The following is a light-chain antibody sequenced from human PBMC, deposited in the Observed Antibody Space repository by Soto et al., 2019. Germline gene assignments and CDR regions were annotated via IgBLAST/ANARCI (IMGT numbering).Light chain of an antibody. CDR1: QSITSS. CDR3: QQDNILPLST. V-gene: IGKV3D-15*01. CDR2: DST. Sequence: VLSQSPATLSVSPWERENMYCRASQSITSSLAWYQQKPGKPPRLVIYDSTLRATDVPARFSGSGSETEFTLTINSLQPEDFAVYFCQQDNILPLSTFGQGTRL. J-gene: IGKJ2*02.